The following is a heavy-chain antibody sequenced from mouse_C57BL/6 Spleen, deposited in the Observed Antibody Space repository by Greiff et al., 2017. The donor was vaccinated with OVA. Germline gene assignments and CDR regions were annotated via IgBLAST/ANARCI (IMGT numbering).Heavy chain of an antibody. CDR2: ISYDGSN. CDR3: ASLITTVVDYYFDY. CDR1: GYSITSGYY. J-gene: IGHJ2*01. V-gene: IGHV3-6*01. Sequence: DVKLQESGPGLVKPSQSLSLTCSVTGYSITSGYYWNWIRQFPGNKLEWMGYISYDGSNNYNPSLKNRISITRDTSKNQFFLKLNSVTTEDTATYYCASLITTVVDYYFDYWGQGTTLTVSS. D-gene: IGHD1-1*01.